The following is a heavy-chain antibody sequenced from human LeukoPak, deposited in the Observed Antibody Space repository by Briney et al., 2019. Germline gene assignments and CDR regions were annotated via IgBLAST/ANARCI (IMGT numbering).Heavy chain of an antibody. D-gene: IGHD1-26*01. CDR3: ANLVKLAS. V-gene: IGHV3-30-3*01. CDR2: ISYDGSNK. J-gene: IGHJ5*02. Sequence: PGRSLRLSCAASGCTFSSYAMHWVRQAPGKGLEWVAVISYDGSNKYYADSVKGRFTISRDNSNNTLYLQMNSLRAEDTALYYCANLVKLASWGQGTLVTVSS. CDR1: GCTFSSYA.